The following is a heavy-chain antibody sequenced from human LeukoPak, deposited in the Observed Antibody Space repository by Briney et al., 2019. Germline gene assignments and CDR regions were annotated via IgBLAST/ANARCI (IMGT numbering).Heavy chain of an antibody. CDR2: INPNSGGT. Sequence: ASVKVSCKASGYTLTGYYMHWVRQAPGQGLEWMGWINPNSGGTNYAQKFQGRVTMTRDTSISTAYMELSRLRSDDTAVYYCARAEMATITTLFDYWGQGTLVTVSS. CDR3: ARAEMATITTLFDY. D-gene: IGHD5-24*01. V-gene: IGHV1-2*02. J-gene: IGHJ4*02. CDR1: GYTLTGYY.